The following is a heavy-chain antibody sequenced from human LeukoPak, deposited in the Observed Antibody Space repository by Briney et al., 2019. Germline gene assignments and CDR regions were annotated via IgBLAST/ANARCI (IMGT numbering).Heavy chain of an antibody. CDR1: GGSFSGYY. D-gene: IGHD3-3*01. J-gene: IGHJ4*02. V-gene: IGHV4-34*01. CDR2: INHSGSI. CDR3: ARRGDFWSGTYFDY. Sequence: SETLSLTCAAYGGSFSGYYWSWIRQPPGKGLEWIGEINHSGSINYNPSLKSRVTISVDTSKNQFSLKLRSVTAADTAVYYCARRGDFWSGTYFDYWGQGTLVTVSS.